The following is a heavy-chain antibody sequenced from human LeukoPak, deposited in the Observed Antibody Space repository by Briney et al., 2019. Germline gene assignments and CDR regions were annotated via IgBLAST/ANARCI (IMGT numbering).Heavy chain of an antibody. Sequence: GGSLRLSCSASGFTLDNHGMNWVRHLPRKGREWVAYVNWNGETTNYADSVKGRFTISRDNSKNTLFLQMNSLRAEDTSVYYCAKDQQLQPFHYWGQGTLVTVSS. CDR3: AKDQQLQPFHY. CDR2: VNWNGETT. CDR1: GFTLDNHG. D-gene: IGHD2-2*01. J-gene: IGHJ4*02. V-gene: IGHV3-20*04.